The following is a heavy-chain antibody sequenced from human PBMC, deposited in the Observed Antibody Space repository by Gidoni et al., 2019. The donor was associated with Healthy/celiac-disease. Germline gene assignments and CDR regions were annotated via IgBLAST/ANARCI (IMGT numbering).Heavy chain of an antibody. Sequence: EVQLVESGGGLVKHGGSLRLPCAASGFTCSNAWMSWVRQAPGKGLEWVGRIKSKTDGGTTDYAAPVKGRFTISRDDSKNTLYLQMNSLKTEDTAVYYCTTGLVGAVDFDYWGQGTLVTVSS. V-gene: IGHV3-15*01. CDR3: TTGLVGAVDFDY. J-gene: IGHJ4*02. CDR2: IKSKTDGGTT. CDR1: GFTCSNAW. D-gene: IGHD1-26*01.